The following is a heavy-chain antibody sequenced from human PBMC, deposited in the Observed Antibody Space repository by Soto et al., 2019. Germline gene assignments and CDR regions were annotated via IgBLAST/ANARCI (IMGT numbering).Heavy chain of an antibody. V-gene: IGHV1-8*01. J-gene: IGHJ4*02. CDR1: RYTSTSYD. D-gene: IGHD2-2*01. CDR2: MNPNSGNT. CDR3: ARGRRIVVVPAAIRYYFDY. Sequence: ASVKGSCKASRYTSTSYDINWPRQANEQGLEWMGWMNPNSGNTGYAQRFQGRVTMTRNTSISTAYMELSSLRSEDTAVYYCARGRRIVVVPAAIRYYFDYWGEGTLVTVSS.